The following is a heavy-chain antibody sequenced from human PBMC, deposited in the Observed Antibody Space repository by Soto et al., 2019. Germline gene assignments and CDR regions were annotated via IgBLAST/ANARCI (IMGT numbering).Heavy chain of an antibody. CDR2: IILIFGTA. D-gene: IGHD1-26*01. V-gene: IGHV1-69*06. CDR3: AREGRYVHFDY. CDR1: GGTFSSYA. Sequence: SVKVSCKASGGTFSSYAISWVRQAPGQGLEWMGGIILIFGTANYAQKFQGRVTITADKSTSTAYMELSSLRSEDTAVYYCAREGRYVHFDYWGQGTLVTVSS. J-gene: IGHJ4*02.